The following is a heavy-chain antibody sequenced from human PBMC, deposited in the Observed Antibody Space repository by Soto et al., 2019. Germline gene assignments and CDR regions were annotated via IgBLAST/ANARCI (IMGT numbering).Heavy chain of an antibody. D-gene: IGHD1-26*01. V-gene: IGHV1-24*01. Sequence: GASVKVSCKVSGYTLTELSMHWVRQAPGKGLEWVGGFDPEDGETIYAQKFQGRVTMTEDTSTDTAYMELSSLRSEDTAVYYCATSRIVGAPFDYWGQGTLVTVSS. CDR1: GYTLTELS. CDR2: FDPEDGET. J-gene: IGHJ4*02. CDR3: ATSRIVGAPFDY.